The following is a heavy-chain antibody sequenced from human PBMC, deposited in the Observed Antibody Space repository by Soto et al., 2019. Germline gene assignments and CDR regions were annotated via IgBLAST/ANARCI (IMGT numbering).Heavy chain of an antibody. V-gene: IGHV3-23*01. CDR1: GFTFSSYA. J-gene: IGHJ1*01. D-gene: IGHD4-17*01. Sequence: PGGSLRLSCAASGFTFSSYAMSWVRQAPGKGLEWVSAISGSGGSTYYADSVKGRFTISRDNSKNTLYLQMNSLRAEDTAVYYCAKDREMTKHAEYFQHWGQGTLVTVSS. CDR3: AKDREMTKHAEYFQH. CDR2: ISGSGGST.